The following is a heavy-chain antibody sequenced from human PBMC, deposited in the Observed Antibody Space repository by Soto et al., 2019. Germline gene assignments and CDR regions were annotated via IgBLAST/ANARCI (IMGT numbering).Heavy chain of an antibody. V-gene: IGHV3-23*01. CDR2: ISGSGGST. CDR3: AKDLPNPRGHYYYYGMDV. J-gene: IGHJ6*02. Sequence: GGSLRLSCAASGFTFSSYAMSWVRQAPGKGLEWVSAISGSGGSTYYADSVKGRFTISRDNSKNTLYLQMNSLRAEDTAVYYCAKDLPNPRGHYYYYGMDVWGQGTTVTVSS. CDR1: GFTFSSYA.